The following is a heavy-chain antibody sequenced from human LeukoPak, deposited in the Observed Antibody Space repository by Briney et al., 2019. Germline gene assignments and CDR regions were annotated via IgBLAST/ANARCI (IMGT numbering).Heavy chain of an antibody. Sequence: SQTLSLTCTVSGGSISSGDYYWSWIRQPPGKGLEWIGYIYYSGSTYYNPSLKSRVTISVDTSKNQFSLKLSSVTAADTAVYYCARESSGEYYFAYWGQGTLVTVSS. CDR1: GGSISSGDYY. V-gene: IGHV4-30-4*01. D-gene: IGHD3-10*01. CDR3: ARESSGEYYFAY. J-gene: IGHJ4*02. CDR2: IYYSGST.